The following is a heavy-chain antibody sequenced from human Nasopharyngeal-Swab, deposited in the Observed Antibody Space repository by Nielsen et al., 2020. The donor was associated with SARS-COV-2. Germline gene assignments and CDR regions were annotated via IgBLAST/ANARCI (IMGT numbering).Heavy chain of an antibody. CDR3: ANAWF. V-gene: IGHV3-30*18. Sequence: GESLKISCAASGFTFSTYGIHCVRQAPGRGLEWVAFISFDGTKKLYADSVKGRFTISRDNSKNTLYLQMNSPGAEDTAVYYCANAWFWGQGTLVTVSS. CDR2: ISFDGTKK. D-gene: IGHD3-22*01. J-gene: IGHJ4*02. CDR1: GFTFSTYG.